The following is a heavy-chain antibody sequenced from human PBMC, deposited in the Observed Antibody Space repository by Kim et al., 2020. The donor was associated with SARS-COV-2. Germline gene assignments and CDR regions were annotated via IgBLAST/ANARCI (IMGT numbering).Heavy chain of an antibody. CDR2: IKSKVEGGTL. D-gene: IGHD1-26*01. Sequence: GGSLRLSCAASGFIFTNAWMSWVRQAPGKGLEWVGRIKSKVEGGTLDFVPSVRGRFTISRDDSKNTLYLQMSSLKAEDTAVYYCTREVGATSSYYYGMDVSGQGTTVTVS. CDR1: GFIFTNAW. J-gene: IGHJ6*02. V-gene: IGHV3-15*01. CDR3: TREVGATSSYYYGMDV.